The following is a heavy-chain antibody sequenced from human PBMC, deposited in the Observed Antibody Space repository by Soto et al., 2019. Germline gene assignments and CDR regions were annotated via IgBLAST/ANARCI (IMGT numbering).Heavy chain of an antibody. V-gene: IGHV3-48*03. CDR1: GFTFSSYE. Sequence: PGGSLRLSCAASGFTFSSYEMNWVRQAPGKGLEWISYISSSGSTIYYADSVKGRFTISRDNAKNSLNLQMNSLRAEDTAVYYCARRYCSSTSCLIDYWGQGTLVTVSS. CDR2: ISSSGSTI. D-gene: IGHD2-2*01. CDR3: ARRYCSSTSCLIDY. J-gene: IGHJ4*02.